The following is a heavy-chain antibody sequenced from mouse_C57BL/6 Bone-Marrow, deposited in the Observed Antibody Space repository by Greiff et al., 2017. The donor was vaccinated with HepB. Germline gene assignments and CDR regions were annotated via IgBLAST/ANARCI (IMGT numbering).Heavy chain of an antibody. CDR3: ARGTHYYGSRPDY. V-gene: IGHV1-69*01. J-gene: IGHJ2*01. CDR1: GYTFTSYW. D-gene: IGHD1-1*01. CDR2: IDPSDSYT. Sequence: VQLQQPGAELVMPGASVKLSCKASGYTFTSYWMHWVKQRPGQGLEWIGEIDPSDSYTNYNQKFKGKSTLTVDKSSSTAYMQLSSLTSEDSAVYYCARGTHYYGSRPDYGGQGTTLTVTS.